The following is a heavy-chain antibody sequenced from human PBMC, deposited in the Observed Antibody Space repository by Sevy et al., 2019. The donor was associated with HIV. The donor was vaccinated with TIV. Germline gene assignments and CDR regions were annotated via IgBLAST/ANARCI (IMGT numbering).Heavy chain of an antibody. CDR1: GFTFSSYA. V-gene: IGHV3-23*01. Sequence: GGSLRLSCAASGFTFSSYAMSWVRQAPGKGLEWVSAISGSGGSTYYADSVKGRFTISRDNSKNTLYLQMNSLRAEDTAVYYCAKASPDCSGGSCYLLDYWGQVTLVTVSS. D-gene: IGHD2-15*01. CDR3: AKASPDCSGGSCYLLDY. J-gene: IGHJ4*02. CDR2: ISGSGGST.